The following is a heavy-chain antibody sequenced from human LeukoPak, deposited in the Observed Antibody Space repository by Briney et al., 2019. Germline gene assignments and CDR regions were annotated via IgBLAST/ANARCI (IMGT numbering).Heavy chain of an antibody. CDR2: ITSSSSST. CDR3: AKDQVPGD. D-gene: IGHD2-2*01. CDR1: GFTFSSFS. J-gene: IGHJ4*02. V-gene: IGHV3-48*04. Sequence: QPGGSLRLSCAASGFTFSSFSMNWVRQAPGKGLEWISYITSSSSSTYYADSVKGRFTISRDNAKNSLYLQMNSLRAEDTAVYYCAKDQVPGDWGQGTLVTVSS.